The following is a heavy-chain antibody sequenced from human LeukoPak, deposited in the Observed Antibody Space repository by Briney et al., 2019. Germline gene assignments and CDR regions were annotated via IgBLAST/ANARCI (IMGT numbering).Heavy chain of an antibody. CDR3: AQGKYYYESSAGYNWFDP. V-gene: IGHV2-5*01. Sequence: SGPTLVKPXQTLTLTCTFSEFSLHTRGGSVGWSRQPPGKALEWLSLIYWNEDKYYAPSLKSRLTITKDSSKNQVVLTMTNMDPVDTATYYCAQGKYYYESSAGYNWFDPWGQGILVTVSS. J-gene: IGHJ5*02. CDR2: IYWNEDK. CDR1: EFSLHTRGGS. D-gene: IGHD3-22*01.